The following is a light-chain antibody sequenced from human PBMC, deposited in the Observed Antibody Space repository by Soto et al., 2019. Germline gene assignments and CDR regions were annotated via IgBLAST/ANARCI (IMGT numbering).Light chain of an antibody. V-gene: IGKV1-9*01. Sequence: IQLTQSPSSLSASVGDRVTITCRASQDISSYLAWFQQKPGKAPKLLISAASTLQTGVPSRFSGSGAGTDFTLTISSLQPEDFATYYCQQVNYSPFTFGPGTKVDIK. J-gene: IGKJ3*01. CDR3: QQVNYSPFT. CDR1: QDISSY. CDR2: AAS.